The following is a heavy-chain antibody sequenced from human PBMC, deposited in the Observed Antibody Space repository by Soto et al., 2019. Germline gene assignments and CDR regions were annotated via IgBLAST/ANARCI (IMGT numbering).Heavy chain of an antibody. CDR1: GYTFTSYA. CDR2: INAGNGNT. V-gene: IGHV1-3*01. J-gene: IGHJ4*02. Sequence: ASLKVSCKASGYTFTSYAMHWVRQAPGQRLEWMGWINAGNGNTKYSQKFQGRVTITRDTSASTAYMELSSLRSEDTAVYYCARGLNGYLHYFDYWGQGTLVTVSS. CDR3: ARGLNGYLHYFDY. D-gene: IGHD5-18*01.